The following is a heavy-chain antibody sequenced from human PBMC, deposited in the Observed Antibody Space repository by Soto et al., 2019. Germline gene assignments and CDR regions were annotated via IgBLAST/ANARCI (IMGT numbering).Heavy chain of an antibody. CDR1: GFTFSSYA. Sequence: GGSLRLSCSASGFTFSSYAMHWVRQAPGKGLEYVSAISSNGGSTYYADSVKGRFTISRVNSKNTLYLQMSSLRAEDTAVYYCVKDGFYGTSDQNDFDYWGQGTLVTVSS. J-gene: IGHJ4*02. D-gene: IGHD2-21*01. V-gene: IGHV3-64D*08. CDR3: VKDGFYGTSDQNDFDY. CDR2: ISSNGGST.